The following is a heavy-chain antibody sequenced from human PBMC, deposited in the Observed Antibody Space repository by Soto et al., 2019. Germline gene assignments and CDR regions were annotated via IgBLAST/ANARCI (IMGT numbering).Heavy chain of an antibody. CDR2: IYYSGST. V-gene: IGHV4-59*01. Sequence: SETLSLTCTVSGGSISSYYWSWIRQPPGKGLEWIGYIYYSGSTNYNPSLKSRVTISVDTSRNQFSLKLSSVTAADTAVYYCAGGLGYYYDSSGSTPDYWGQGTLVTVSS. D-gene: IGHD3-22*01. J-gene: IGHJ4*02. CDR3: AGGLGYYYDSSGSTPDY. CDR1: GGSISSYY.